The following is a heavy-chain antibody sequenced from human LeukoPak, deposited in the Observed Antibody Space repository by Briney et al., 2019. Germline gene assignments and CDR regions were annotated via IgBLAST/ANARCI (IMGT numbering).Heavy chain of an antibody. V-gene: IGHV1-8*02. CDR3: ARDTYYDFSSDAFDI. CDR2: MNPNSGNT. J-gene: IGHJ3*02. CDR1: GYTFTSYG. Sequence: ASVKVSCKASGYTFTSYGISWVRQAPGQGLEWMGWMNPNSGNTGYAQKFQGRVTMTRNTSISTAYMELSSLRSEDTAVYYCARDTYYDFSSDAFDIWGQGTMVTVSS. D-gene: IGHD3-3*01.